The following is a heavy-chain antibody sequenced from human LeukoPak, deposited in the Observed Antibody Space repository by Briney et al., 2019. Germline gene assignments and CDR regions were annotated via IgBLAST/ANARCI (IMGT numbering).Heavy chain of an antibody. V-gene: IGHV3-9*01. CDR2: ISYSSGSI. D-gene: IGHD3-10*01. J-gene: IGHJ5*02. Sequence: PGGSLRLSCAASGFTFDEYAMHWVRQAPGKGLEWVSGISYSSGSIGYVDSVKGRFTISRDNAKNSLYLQMNSLRAEDTAVYYCAKDSTYYYGSGSYDWFDPWGQGTLVTVSS. CDR1: GFTFDEYA. CDR3: AKDSTYYYGSGSYDWFDP.